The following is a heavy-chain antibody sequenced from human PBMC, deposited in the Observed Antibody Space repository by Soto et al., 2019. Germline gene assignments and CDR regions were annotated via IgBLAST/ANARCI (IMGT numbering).Heavy chain of an antibody. CDR3: ARDPPALSAFDI. J-gene: IGHJ3*02. CDR1: GGSISSYY. CDR2: IYYSGST. V-gene: IGHV4-59*01. Sequence: SETLSLTCTVSGGSISSYYWSWIRQPPGKGLEWIGYIYYSGSTNYNPSLKSRVTISVDTSKNQFSLKLSSVTAADTAVYYCARDPPALSAFDIWGQGTMVTVSS.